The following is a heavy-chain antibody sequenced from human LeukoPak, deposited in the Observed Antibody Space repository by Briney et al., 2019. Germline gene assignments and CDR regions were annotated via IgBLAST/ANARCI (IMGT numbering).Heavy chain of an antibody. J-gene: IGHJ5*02. V-gene: IGHV1-69*06. CDR3: ASMGSKYCSGGSCMGGWFDP. CDR1: GGTFSSYA. CDR2: IIPIFGTA. D-gene: IGHD2-15*01. Sequence: SVKVSFKASGGTFSSYAISWVRQPPGQGLAWMGGIIPIFGTANYAQKFQGRVTITADKSTSTAYMELSSLRSDDTAVYYCASMGSKYCSGGSCMGGWFDPWGQGTLVTVSS.